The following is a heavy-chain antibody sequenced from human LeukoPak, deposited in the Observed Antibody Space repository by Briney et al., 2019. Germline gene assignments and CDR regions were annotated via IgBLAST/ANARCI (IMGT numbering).Heavy chain of an antibody. V-gene: IGHV3-23*01. CDR1: GFTFSSHA. CDR3: ANQPGNYFDY. J-gene: IGHJ4*02. D-gene: IGHD2-2*01. Sequence: GGSLRLSCAVSGFTFSSHAIGWVRQSPGKGLEWVSTISGSGDRTFYADSVKGRFTISRDKSKNTLYLHMNSLRADDTALYYCANQPGNYFDYWGLGNLVTVSS. CDR2: ISGSGDRT.